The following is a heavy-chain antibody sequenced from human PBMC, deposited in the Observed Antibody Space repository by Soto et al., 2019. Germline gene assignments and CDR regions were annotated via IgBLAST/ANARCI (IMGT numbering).Heavy chain of an antibody. CDR2: ISGSGGST. V-gene: IGHV3-23*01. CDR3: AKDSFDATMVRGVRGSPYYYYMDV. D-gene: IGHD3-10*01. Sequence: GGSLRLSCAASGFTFSSYAMSWVRQAPGKGLEWVSAISGSGGSTYYADSVKGRFTISRDNSKNTLYLQMNSLRAEDTAVYYCAKDSFDATMVRGVRGSPYYYYMDVWGKGTTVTVSS. CDR1: GFTFSSYA. J-gene: IGHJ6*03.